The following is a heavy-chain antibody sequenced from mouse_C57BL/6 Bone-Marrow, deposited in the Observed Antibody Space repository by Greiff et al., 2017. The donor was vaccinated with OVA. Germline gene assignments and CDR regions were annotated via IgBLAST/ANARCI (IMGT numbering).Heavy chain of an antibody. J-gene: IGHJ4*01. CDR3: ARRPVVDAMDY. D-gene: IGHD1-1*01. V-gene: IGHV5-17*01. CDR1: GFTFSDYG. CDR2: ISSGSSTI. Sequence: EVTLVESGGGLVKPGGSLKLSCAASGFTFSDYGMHWVRQAPEKGLEWVAYISSGSSTIYYADTVKGRFTISRDNAKNTLFLQMTSLRSEDTAMYYCARRPVVDAMDYWGQGTSVTVSS.